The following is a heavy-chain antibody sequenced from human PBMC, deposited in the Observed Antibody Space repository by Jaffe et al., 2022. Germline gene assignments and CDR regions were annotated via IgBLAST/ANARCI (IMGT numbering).Heavy chain of an antibody. CDR1: GYTFTSYG. V-gene: IGHV1-18*01. CDR3: AREVAAAGTVGYYYYYMDV. D-gene: IGHD6-13*01. Sequence: QVQLVQSGAEVKKPGASVKVSCKASGYTFTSYGISWVRQAPGQGLEWMGWISAYNGNTNYAQKLQGRVTMTTDTSTSTAYMELRSLRSDDTAVYYCAREVAAAGTVGYYYYYMDVWGKGTTVTVSS. J-gene: IGHJ6*03. CDR2: ISAYNGNT.